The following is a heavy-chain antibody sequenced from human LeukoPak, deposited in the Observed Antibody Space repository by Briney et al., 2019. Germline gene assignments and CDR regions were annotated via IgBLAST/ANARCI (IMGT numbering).Heavy chain of an antibody. CDR2: IYPGDSDT. D-gene: IGHD6-19*01. V-gene: IGHV5-51*01. CDR3: ARDLAGSGWYWYFDL. J-gene: IGHJ2*01. CDR1: GYSFTSYW. Sequence: GESLKISCKGSGYSFTSYWIGWVRQMPGKGLEWMGIIYPGDSDTRYSPSFQGQVTISADKSISTAYLQWSSLKASDTAMYYCARDLAGSGWYWYFDLWGRGTLVTVSS.